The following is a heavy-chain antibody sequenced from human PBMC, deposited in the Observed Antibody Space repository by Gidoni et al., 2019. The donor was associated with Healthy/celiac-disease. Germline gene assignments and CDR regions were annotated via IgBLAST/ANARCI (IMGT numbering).Heavy chain of an antibody. CDR1: GFHFRSYS. CDR3: ARELAAATALDP. CDR2: ISYDRSNK. Sequence: QVQLVEYGGGVVQPGRSLRLSCAAYGFHFRSYSNHWVRQVPGKWLEWVAFISYDRSNKYYAVSVKCRFTISRDNSKNTLYLQINILRAEDTAVYYCARELAAATALDPWGQGTLVTVSS. J-gene: IGHJ5*02. V-gene: IGHV3-30-3*01. D-gene: IGHD6-13*01.